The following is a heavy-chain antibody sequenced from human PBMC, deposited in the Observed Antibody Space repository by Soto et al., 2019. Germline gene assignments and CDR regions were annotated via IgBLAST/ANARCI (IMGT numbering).Heavy chain of an antibody. CDR2: IYYSGTA. CDR3: ATSADNWFDP. CDR1: GGSMSGGTFY. V-gene: IGHV4-39*01. Sequence: AETLSLTCVVSGGSMSGGTFYWGWIRQPPGKGLEWIGNIYYSGTAYYDSSLKTRVTMSIDLSKNQFSLRLTSVTAADTAVYYCATSADNWFDPWGQGTLVTVSS. J-gene: IGHJ5*02.